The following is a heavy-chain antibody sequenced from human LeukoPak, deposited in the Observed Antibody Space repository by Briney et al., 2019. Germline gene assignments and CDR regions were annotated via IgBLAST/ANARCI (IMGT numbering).Heavy chain of an antibody. D-gene: IGHD6-13*01. CDR1: GFIFSDYP. CDR2: TRVSDNNL. V-gene: IGHV3-11*01. Sequence: GGSLRLSCAASGFIFSDYPMSWIRQAPGKGLEWLAYTRVSDNNLYYADSVKGRFTISRDNAQTSLYLQMNSLRAEDTAVYYCARVIAAAGPPGWFDPWGQGTLVTVSS. J-gene: IGHJ5*02. CDR3: ARVIAAAGPPGWFDP.